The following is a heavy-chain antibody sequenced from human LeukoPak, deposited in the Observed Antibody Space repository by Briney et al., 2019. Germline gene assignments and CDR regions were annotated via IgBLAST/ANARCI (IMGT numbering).Heavy chain of an antibody. J-gene: IGHJ4*02. V-gene: IGHV3-23*01. D-gene: IGHD3-10*01. CDR3: AKSLRGSWPFDH. CDR2: ISDSGGTT. CDR1: GFTFSSYW. Sequence: GGSLRLSCAASGFTFSSYWMHWVRQAPGKGLEWVSTISDSGGTTYYADSVKGRLTISRDNSKNTVFLQMNSLRAEDTALYYCAKSLRGSWPFDHWGQGALVTVSS.